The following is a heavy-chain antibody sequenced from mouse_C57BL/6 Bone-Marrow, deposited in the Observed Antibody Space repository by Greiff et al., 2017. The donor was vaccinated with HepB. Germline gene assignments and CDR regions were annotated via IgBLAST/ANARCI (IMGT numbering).Heavy chain of an antibody. CDR1: GFTFSDYY. CDR3: ARWGLYYYGSSFDY. CDR2: INYDGSST. Sequence: EVKLMESEGGLVQPGSSMKLSCTASGFTFSDYYMAWVRQVPEKGLEWVANINYDGSSTYYLDSLKSRFIISRDNAKNILYLQMSSLKSEDTATYYCARWGLYYYGSSFDYWGQGTTLTVSS. V-gene: IGHV5-16*01. D-gene: IGHD1-1*01. J-gene: IGHJ2*01.